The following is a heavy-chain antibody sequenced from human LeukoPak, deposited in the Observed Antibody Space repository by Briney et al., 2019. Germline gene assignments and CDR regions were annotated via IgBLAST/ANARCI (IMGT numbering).Heavy chain of an antibody. V-gene: IGHV5-51*01. D-gene: IGHD3-10*01. CDR2: IDPGDSDT. CDR3: ASSYGSGSTMFDY. Sequence: GESLKISCKGSGYRFTSYLLEWVRQMPEKGLEWMGIIDPGDSDTRYSPSFQGQVTNSADKSISTAYLQWSSLKASDTAMYYCASSYGSGSTMFDYWGQGTLVTVSS. J-gene: IGHJ4*02. CDR1: GYRFTSYL.